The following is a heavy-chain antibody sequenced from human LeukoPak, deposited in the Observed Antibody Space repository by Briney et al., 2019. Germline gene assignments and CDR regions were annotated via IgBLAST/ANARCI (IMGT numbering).Heavy chain of an antibody. CDR1: GFIFSSYG. V-gene: IGHV3-66*01. CDR3: ARASARYGSGTGVFDP. CDR2: IYSGGST. D-gene: IGHD3-10*01. Sequence: GGSLRLSCAASGFIFSSYGMSWVRQAPGKGLEWVSIIYSGGSTYYADSVKGRFTISRDNSKNTLYLQMNSLRAEDTAVYYCARASARYGSGTGVFDPWGQGTLVTVSS. J-gene: IGHJ5*02.